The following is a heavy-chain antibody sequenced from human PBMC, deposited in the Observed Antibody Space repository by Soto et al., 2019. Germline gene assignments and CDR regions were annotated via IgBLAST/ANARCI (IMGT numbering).Heavy chain of an antibody. V-gene: IGHV3-30-3*01. CDR3: GRCSSTSCHLGSDY. J-gene: IGHJ4*02. CDR1: GFTFSSYA. Sequence: GGSLRLSCAASGFTFSSYAMNWVRQAPGKGLEWVALISYDGSNKYYADSVKGRFTISRDSPKNTLYLQMNSLRAADTAVYYCGRCSSTSCHLGSDYWGQGT. CDR2: ISYDGSNK. D-gene: IGHD2-2*01.